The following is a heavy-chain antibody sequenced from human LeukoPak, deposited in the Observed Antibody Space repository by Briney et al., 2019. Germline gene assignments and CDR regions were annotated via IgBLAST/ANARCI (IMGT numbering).Heavy chain of an antibody. CDR3: ARASGRGGSTNWFDP. CDR2: IYYSGST. J-gene: IGHJ5*02. V-gene: IGHV4-59*01. CDR1: GGSISSYY. D-gene: IGHD2-15*01. Sequence: SETLSLTCTVSGGSISSYYWSWIRQPPGKGLEWIGYIYYSGSTNYNPSLKSRVTISVDTSKNQFSLKLSSVTAADTAVYYCARASGRGGSTNWFDPWGQGTLVTVSS.